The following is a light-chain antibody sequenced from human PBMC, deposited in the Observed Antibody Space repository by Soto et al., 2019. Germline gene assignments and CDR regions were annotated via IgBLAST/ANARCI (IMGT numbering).Light chain of an antibody. V-gene: IGKV2-28*01. J-gene: IGKJ2*01. CDR3: MQPLQTPYT. CDR1: QRLLHSNGNIF. CDR2: LGF. Sequence: EIVMTQSPPSLTVTPGEPASISCRSSQRLLHSNGNIFLDWYLQKPGQSPQLLIYLGFNRASGVPDRVSGSAADTDCTLKISRVEAEDVGVYYCMQPLQTPYTFGQGTKVDIK.